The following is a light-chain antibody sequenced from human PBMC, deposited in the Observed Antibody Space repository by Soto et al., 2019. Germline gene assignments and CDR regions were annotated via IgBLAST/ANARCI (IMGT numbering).Light chain of an antibody. CDR2: AAS. Sequence: DIQLTQSPSFLSASVGDRVTITCRASQGISSYLAWYQQKPGKAPKLLIYAASTLQSGVPLRFSGSGSGTSFTLTISSLQPEDFATYYCQQYETFSGTFGPGTKVDIK. CDR3: QQYETFSGT. V-gene: IGKV1-9*01. CDR1: QGISSY. J-gene: IGKJ1*01.